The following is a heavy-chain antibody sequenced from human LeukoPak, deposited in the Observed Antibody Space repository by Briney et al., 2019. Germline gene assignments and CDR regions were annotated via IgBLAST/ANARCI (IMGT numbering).Heavy chain of an antibody. V-gene: IGHV1-2*04. J-gene: IGHJ6*02. CDR2: INPNCGGT. Sequence: ASVKVSCKASGYTFTGYYMHWVRQAPGQGLEWMGWINPNCGGTNYAQKFQGWVTMTRDTSISTAYMELSRLRSDDTAVYYCARGPLPGYYYYGMDVWGQGTTVTVSS. D-gene: IGHD1-26*01. CDR3: ARGPLPGYYYYGMDV. CDR1: GYTFTGYY.